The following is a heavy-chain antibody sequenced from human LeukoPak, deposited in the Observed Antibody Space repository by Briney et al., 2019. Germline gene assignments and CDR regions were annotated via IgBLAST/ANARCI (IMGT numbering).Heavy chain of an antibody. J-gene: IGHJ4*02. D-gene: IGHD2-2*03. CDR1: GYTFTSYY. V-gene: IGHV1-46*01. CDR2: INPSGCST. Sequence: ASVKVSCKASGYTFTSYYMHWVRQAPGQGLEWMGIINPSGCSTSYAQKFQGRVTMTRDMSTSTVYMELSSLRSEDTAVYYCARDGGYCSSTSCYPDYWGQGTLVTVSS. CDR3: ARDGGYCSSTSCYPDY.